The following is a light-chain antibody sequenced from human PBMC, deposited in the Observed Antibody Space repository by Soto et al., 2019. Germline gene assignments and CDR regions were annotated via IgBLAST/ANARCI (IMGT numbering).Light chain of an antibody. CDR3: QQYVSLPIT. V-gene: IGKV3-20*01. Sequence: EIVLTQSPGTLSVSPGERATLSCRASQSLSTYSLAWYQQKPGQTPRLLIYAASTRDTDIPDRFNGSGSGTDFALTISRLEPEDFALYYCQQYVSLPITFGQGTRLEI. CDR2: AAS. CDR1: QSLSTYS. J-gene: IGKJ5*01.